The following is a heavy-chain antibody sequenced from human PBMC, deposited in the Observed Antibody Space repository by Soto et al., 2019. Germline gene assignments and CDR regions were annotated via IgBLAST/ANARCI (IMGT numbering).Heavy chain of an antibody. J-gene: IGHJ4*02. Sequence: SETLSLTCAVYGGSFSGYYWSWIRQPPGKGLEWIGEINHSGSTNYNPSLKSRVTISVDTSKNQFSLKLSPVTAADTAVYYCARGTGLGPPNYYFDFWGQGTLVTVSS. D-gene: IGHD3-10*01. CDR3: ARGTGLGPPNYYFDF. CDR2: INHSGST. CDR1: GGSFSGYY. V-gene: IGHV4-34*01.